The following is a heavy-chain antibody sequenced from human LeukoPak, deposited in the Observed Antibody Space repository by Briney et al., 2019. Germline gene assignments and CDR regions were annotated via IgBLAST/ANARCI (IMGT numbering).Heavy chain of an antibody. CDR2: ISYDGSNK. V-gene: IGHV3-30*18. D-gene: IGHD4-11*01. CDR1: GFTFSNYG. J-gene: IGHJ4*02. CDR3: AKDAVPYSNYAPLFDY. Sequence: GGSLRLSCAASGFTFSNYGMHWVRQAPGKGLEWVAVISYDGSNKYYADSVKGRFTISRDNSKNTLYLQMNSLRAEDTAVYYCAKDAVPYSNYAPLFDYWGQGTLVTVSS.